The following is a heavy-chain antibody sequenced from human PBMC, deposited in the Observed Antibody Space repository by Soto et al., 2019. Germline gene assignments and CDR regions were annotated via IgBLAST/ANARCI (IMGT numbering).Heavy chain of an antibody. CDR3: ARDWGYGSGASLNHYLDY. Sequence: GGSLRLSCAASGFIFGSYSMSWVRQAPGKGLEWLATIKMDASEKYYVDSVKGRFTMSRDNSKNTLYLQMNSLRAEDTAVYYCARDWGYGSGASLNHYLDYLGHGTLVTVSS. D-gene: IGHD3-10*01. CDR1: GFIFGSYS. CDR2: IKMDASEK. V-gene: IGHV3-7*01. J-gene: IGHJ4*01.